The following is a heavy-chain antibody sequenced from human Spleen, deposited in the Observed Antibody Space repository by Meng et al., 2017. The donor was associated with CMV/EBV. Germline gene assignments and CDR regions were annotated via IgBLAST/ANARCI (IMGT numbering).Heavy chain of an antibody. CDR1: GYTFTDYF. J-gene: IGHJ4*02. D-gene: IGHD3-3*01. V-gene: IGHV1-2*02. Sequence: ASVKVSCKASGYTFTDYFIHWVRQAPGQGLEWMGWINPNSGGTNFAQKFQGRVTMTSDTSVSTAYMELSRLRSDDTAVYYCARVPTILEWLFLGYWGQGTLVTVSS. CDR2: INPNSGGT. CDR3: ARVPTILEWLFLGY.